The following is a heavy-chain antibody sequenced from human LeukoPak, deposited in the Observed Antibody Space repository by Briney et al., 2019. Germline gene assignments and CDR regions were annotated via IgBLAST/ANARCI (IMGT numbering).Heavy chain of an antibody. CDR2: IYYSGST. Sequence: SETLSLTCTVSGGSISSSSYYWGWIRQPPGKGLEWIGSIYYSGSTYYNPSLKCRVTISVDTSKNQFSLKLGSVTAADTAVYYCARSMGASTSRYLDYWGRGTLVTVSS. CDR3: ARSMGASTSRYLDY. CDR1: GGSISSSSYY. V-gene: IGHV4-39*07. J-gene: IGHJ4*02. D-gene: IGHD1-26*01.